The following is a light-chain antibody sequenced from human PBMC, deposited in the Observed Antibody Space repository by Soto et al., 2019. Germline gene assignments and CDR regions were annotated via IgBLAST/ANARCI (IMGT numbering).Light chain of an antibody. CDR1: SSDVGSYNL. V-gene: IGLV2-23*01. CDR2: EGS. J-gene: IGLJ2*01. CDR3: CSYAGSRGLV. Sequence: QSALTQPASVSGSPGQSITISCTGTSSDVGSYNLVSWYQQHPGKAPKLMIYEGSNRPSGVSNRFSGSKSSNTASLTISGLQAEDEADYYCCSYAGSRGLVFGGGTKLTVL.